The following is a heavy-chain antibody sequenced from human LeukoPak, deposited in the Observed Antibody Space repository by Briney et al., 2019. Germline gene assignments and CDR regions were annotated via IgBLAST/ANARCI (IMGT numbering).Heavy chain of an antibody. CDR1: GDSVSSNSAA. J-gene: IGHJ4*02. D-gene: IGHD5-18*01. CDR2: TYYRSKWYN. CDR3: ARDLAGFGGYSYGMVDY. Sequence: SQTLSLTCAISGDSVSSNSAAWNWIRQSPSRGLEWLGRTYYRSKWYNDYAVSVKSRITINPDTSKNQFSLQLNSVTPEDTAVYFCARDLAGFGGYSYGMVDYWGQGTLVTVFS. V-gene: IGHV6-1*01.